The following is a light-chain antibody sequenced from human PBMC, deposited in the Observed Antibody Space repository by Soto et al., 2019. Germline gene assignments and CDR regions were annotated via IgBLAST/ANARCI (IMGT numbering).Light chain of an antibody. CDR1: SPNIGNNY. CDR2: EDN. J-gene: IGLJ1*01. V-gene: IGLV1-51*01. Sequence: QSVLTQPPSVSAAPGQTVTISCSGSSPNIGNNYVSWYQQLPGTAPKLLIYEDNKRPSGIPDRFSGSRSGTSATLDITGIQTGDEANYYCGTWNPSLSVYVFGTGTKVTVL. CDR3: GTWNPSLSVYV.